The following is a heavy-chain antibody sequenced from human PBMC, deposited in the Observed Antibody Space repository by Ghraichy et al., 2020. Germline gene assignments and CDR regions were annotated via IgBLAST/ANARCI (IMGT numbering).Heavy chain of an antibody. V-gene: IGHV3-53*01. D-gene: IGHD3-22*01. Sequence: GGSLRLSCVAAGFTVSSKYMSWVRQAPGKGLEWVSVIYSGDITDYADSVKGRFTISRDNSKNTLSLQMNSLRAEDTAVYYCAVDSSGYYYGGEGGMDVWGQGTTVTVSS. CDR3: AVDSSGYYYGGEGGMDV. J-gene: IGHJ6*02. CDR2: IYSGDIT. CDR1: GFTVSSKY.